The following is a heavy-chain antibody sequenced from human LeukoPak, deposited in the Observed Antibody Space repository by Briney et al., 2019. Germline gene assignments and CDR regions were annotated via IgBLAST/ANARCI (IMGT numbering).Heavy chain of an antibody. J-gene: IGHJ3*02. CDR3: VKGGLSYSGSSDNAFDI. CDR1: GFIFSSYS. CDR2: MRGRDGST. D-gene: IGHD1-26*01. Sequence: GGSLRLSCAASGFIFSSYSMNWVRQAPGKGLEWVSGMRGRDGSTFYADSVKGRFTISRDNSQNTLYLQMNNLRVDDTAFYYCVKGGLSYSGSSDNAFDIWGQGTLVTVSS. V-gene: IGHV3-23*01.